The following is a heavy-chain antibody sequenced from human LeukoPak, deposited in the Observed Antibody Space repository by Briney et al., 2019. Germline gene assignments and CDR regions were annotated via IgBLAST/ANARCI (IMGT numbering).Heavy chain of an antibody. CDR3: ASPGGSSRNDDFDI. CDR2: INPGSSHT. Sequence: GESLRISCKGSGYSFTSYWIGWVRQMPGKGLEWMGIINPGSSHTRYSPSFQGQVTISADKSISTAYLQWSSLKGSDTAMYYCASPGGSSRNDDFDIWGQGTLVTVSS. V-gene: IGHV5-51*01. D-gene: IGHD1-26*01. CDR1: GYSFTSYW. J-gene: IGHJ3*02.